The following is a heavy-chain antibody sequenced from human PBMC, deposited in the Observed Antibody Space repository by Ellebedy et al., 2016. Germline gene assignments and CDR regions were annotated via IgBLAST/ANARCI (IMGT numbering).Heavy chain of an antibody. CDR1: GGSISSGSYY. V-gene: IGHV4-61*02. CDR3: ARVSDILTGAFDY. Sequence: SETLSLTXTVSGGSISSGSYYWSWIRQPAGKGLEWIGRIYTSGSTNYNPSLKSRVTISVDTSKNQFSLKLSSVTAADTAVYYCARVSDILTGAFDYWGQGTLVTVSS. CDR2: IYTSGST. J-gene: IGHJ4*01. D-gene: IGHD3-9*01.